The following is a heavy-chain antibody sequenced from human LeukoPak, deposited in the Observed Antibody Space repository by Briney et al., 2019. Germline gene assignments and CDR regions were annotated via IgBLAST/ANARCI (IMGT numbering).Heavy chain of an antibody. CDR3: ARPVTELTDWYFDL. V-gene: IGHV4-59*01. D-gene: IGHD1-7*01. CDR1: GGSISSYY. CDR2: IYYSGSI. J-gene: IGHJ2*01. Sequence: SVTLSLTCTVSGGSISSYYWSWIRQPPGRDLEWIGYIYYSGSIKYNPSLKSRVTISVDTSKNQFSLKLSSVTAADTAVYYCARPVTELTDWYFDLWGRGTLVTVSS.